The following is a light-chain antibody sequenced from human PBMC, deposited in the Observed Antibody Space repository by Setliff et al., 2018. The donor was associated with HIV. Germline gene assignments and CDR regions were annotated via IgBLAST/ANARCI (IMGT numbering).Light chain of an antibody. V-gene: IGLV2-14*03. Sequence: QSVLTQPASVSGSPGQSITISCTGTSNDVGDYNYVSWYQQHPGKAPKLMISDVSNRPSGVSNRFSGSKSGNAASLTIYGLQAEDEADYYCSSYTSSTPLYVFGTGTKVTVL. CDR3: SSYTSSTPLYV. J-gene: IGLJ1*01. CDR2: DVS. CDR1: SNDVGDYNY.